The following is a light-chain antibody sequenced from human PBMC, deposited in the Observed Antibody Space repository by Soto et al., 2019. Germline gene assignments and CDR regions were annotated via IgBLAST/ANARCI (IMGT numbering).Light chain of an antibody. CDR1: QSISSY. V-gene: IGKV1-39*01. CDR3: QQNYSIPIT. J-gene: IGKJ5*01. Sequence: IQMTQSPSSLAASLGDRVTITCRASQSISSYLNWYQQKPGKAPDLLIYAASSLQSGVPSRFSGSGSGTDFTLTITGLQPEDFETYYCQQNYSIPITFGQGTRLEIK. CDR2: AAS.